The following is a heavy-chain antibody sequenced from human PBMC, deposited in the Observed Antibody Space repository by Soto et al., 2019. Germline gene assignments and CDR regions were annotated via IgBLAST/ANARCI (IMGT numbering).Heavy chain of an antibody. CDR2: INPGGGST. CDR1: GYNFISYY. V-gene: IGHV1-46*01. J-gene: IGHJ4*02. D-gene: IGHD1-26*01. CDR3: ARDPEWEDLDY. Sequence: QVQLVQSGAEVKKPGASVKVSCQASGYNFISYYMHWVRQAPGQGLEWMGRINPGGGSTSYAQKFQGRVTMTRDTSTRTVYMELTNLRSDDTAVYYCARDPEWEDLDYWGQGTLVTVSS.